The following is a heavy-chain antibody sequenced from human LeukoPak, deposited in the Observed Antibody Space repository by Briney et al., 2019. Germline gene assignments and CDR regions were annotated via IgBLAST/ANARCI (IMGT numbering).Heavy chain of an antibody. V-gene: IGHV4-38-2*02. CDR1: GYSISSDYY. CDR3: ARGAVTDGYYYYYMDV. Sequence: PSETLSLTCTVSGYSISSDYYWGWIRQPPGKGLEYLAICYHRGNTYYNPSLKSRVTMSVDTSKNQFSLKLSSVTAADTAVYYCARGAVTDGYYYYYMDVWGKGTTVTVSS. D-gene: IGHD1-14*01. CDR2: CYHRGNT. J-gene: IGHJ6*03.